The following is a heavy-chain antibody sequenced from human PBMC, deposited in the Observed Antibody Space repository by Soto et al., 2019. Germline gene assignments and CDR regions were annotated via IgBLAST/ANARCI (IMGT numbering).Heavy chain of an antibody. D-gene: IGHD1-26*01. V-gene: IGHV3-74*01. J-gene: IGHJ4*02. CDR2: IRGDGSTT. CDR1: GISFSSHW. CDR3: ARAPNSMGGLDF. Sequence: GGSLRLSCVVSGISFSSHWMHWVRQVPGKGLVWVSRIRGDGSTTGYADSVQGRFTISRDNAKNTLYLQMDRLRDEDTAVYYCARAPNSMGGLDFWGRGSLVTVSS.